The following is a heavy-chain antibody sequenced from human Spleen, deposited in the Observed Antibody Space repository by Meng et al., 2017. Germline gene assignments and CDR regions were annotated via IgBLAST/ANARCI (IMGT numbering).Heavy chain of an antibody. J-gene: IGHJ4*02. CDR1: GFRFSDYY. CDR2: ISSSGSTI. Sequence: GESLKISCAASGFRFSDYYMSWVRQAPGKGLEWISYISSSGSTIYYADSVKGRFISSRDNAKNSLYLRMDSLRAEDTAVYYCARDQTIEAHHDSWGQGTLVTVSS. D-gene: IGHD5-12*01. V-gene: IGHV3-11*01. CDR3: ARDQTIEAHHDS.